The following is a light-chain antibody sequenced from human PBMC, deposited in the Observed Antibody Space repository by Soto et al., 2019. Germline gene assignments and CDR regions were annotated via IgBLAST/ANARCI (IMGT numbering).Light chain of an antibody. J-gene: IGKJ5*01. CDR2: GAS. CDR3: QQYNNWHPIT. CDR1: QSVSSK. Sequence: EIVMTLSPDTLSLSPGQRATPSCTASQSVSSKLAWYQQKPGQAPRLLIYGASTRANGIPARFSGSASGAEFTLTLSSLQSQDFAVYYYQQYNNWHPITFGQGTRLEIK. V-gene: IGKV3-15*01.